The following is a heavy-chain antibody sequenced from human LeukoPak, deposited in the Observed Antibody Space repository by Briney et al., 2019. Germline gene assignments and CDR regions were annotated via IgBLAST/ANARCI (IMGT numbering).Heavy chain of an antibody. CDR1: GFTFSSYE. CDR2: ISSSGSTI. V-gene: IGHV3-48*03. CDR3: ARDDMFYFGY. Sequence: GGSLRLSCAASGFTFSSYEMNWVRQAPGKGLEWVSYISSSGSTIYYADSVKGRFTISRDNAKNSLYLQMNSLRAGDTAVYYCARDDMFYFGYWGQGTLVTVSS. J-gene: IGHJ4*02. D-gene: IGHD3-10*02.